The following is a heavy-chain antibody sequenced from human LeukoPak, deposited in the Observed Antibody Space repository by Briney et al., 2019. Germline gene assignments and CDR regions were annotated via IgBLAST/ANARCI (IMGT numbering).Heavy chain of an antibody. CDR1: GFTFSSYA. CDR2: ISYDGSNK. J-gene: IGHJ4*02. CDR3: ARDRFTTMIVVVIGIDY. V-gene: IGHV3-30*04. Sequence: GGSLRLSCAASGFTFSSYAMHWVRQAPGKGLEWVAVISYDGSNKYYADSVKGRFTISRDNSKNTLYLQMNSLRAEDTAVYYCARDRFTTMIVVVIGIDYWGQGTLVTVSS. D-gene: IGHD3-22*01.